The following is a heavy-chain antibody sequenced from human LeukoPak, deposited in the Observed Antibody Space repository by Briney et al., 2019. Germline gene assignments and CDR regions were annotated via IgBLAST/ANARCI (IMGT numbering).Heavy chain of an antibody. CDR3: ARSMYYDFWSGYPHPFDY. J-gene: IGHJ4*02. CDR1: GYSFTNYW. D-gene: IGHD3-3*01. V-gene: IGHV5-51*01. CDR2: IYPGDSDT. Sequence: GESLKISCKSSGYSFTNYWIGWVRQMPGKGLEWMGIIYPGDSDTRYSPSFQGQVTISADKSISTAYLQWSSLKASDTAMYYCARSMYYDFWSGYPHPFDYWGQGTLVTVSS.